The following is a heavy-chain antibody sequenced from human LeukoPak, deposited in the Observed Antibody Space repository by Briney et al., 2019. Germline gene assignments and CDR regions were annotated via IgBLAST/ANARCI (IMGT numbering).Heavy chain of an antibody. CDR1: GFTFSSYA. CDR2: ISYDGSKK. CDR3: ARALRFLEWLLWAPDY. D-gene: IGHD3-3*01. V-gene: IGHV3-30*04. J-gene: IGHJ4*02. Sequence: GGSLRLSCAASGFTFSSYAMHWVRQAPGKGLEWVAVISYDGSKKYYADSVKGRFTISRDNSKNTLYLQMNSLRADDTAVYYCARALRFLEWLLWAPDYWGQGTLVTVSS.